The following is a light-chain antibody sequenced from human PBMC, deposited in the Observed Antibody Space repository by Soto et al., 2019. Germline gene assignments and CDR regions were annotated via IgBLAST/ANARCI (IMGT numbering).Light chain of an antibody. V-gene: IGKV3-20*01. Sequence: EIGLTQFPYTLSLFPGERATLSCRSSQSLSSNSLAWYQQKRGQAPRLLIHGASSSATGIPDRFSGSGSGTDFTLTISRLEPEDFAVYYCQQYGGSPRTFGQGTKVEVK. CDR2: GAS. J-gene: IGKJ1*01. CDR1: QSLSSNS. CDR3: QQYGGSPRT.